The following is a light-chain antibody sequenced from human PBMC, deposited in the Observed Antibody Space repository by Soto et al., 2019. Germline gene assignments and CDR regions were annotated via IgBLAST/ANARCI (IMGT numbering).Light chain of an antibody. CDR2: DAS. CDR3: QQRSNWTPGMYS. J-gene: IGKJ2*01. V-gene: IGKV3-11*01. CDR1: QSVSSY. Sequence: EIVLPQSPATLSLSPGERATLSCRASQSVSSYLAWYQQKPGQAPRLLIYDASNRATGIPARFSGSGSGTVFSVTISSLEAEAVAVYSCQQRSNWTPGMYSFGQGTKLEIK.